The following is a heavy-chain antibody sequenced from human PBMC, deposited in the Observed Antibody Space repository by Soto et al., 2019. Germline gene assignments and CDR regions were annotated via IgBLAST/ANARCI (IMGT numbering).Heavy chain of an antibody. Sequence: GASVKVSCKASRGTFSSYAISWVRQAPGQGLEWMGGIIPIFGTANYAQKFQGRVTITADESTSTAYMELSSLRSEDTAVYYCARGGEFMATITQAFDYWGQGTLVTVSS. D-gene: IGHD5-12*01. J-gene: IGHJ4*02. V-gene: IGHV1-69*13. CDR3: ARGGEFMATITQAFDY. CDR2: IIPIFGTA. CDR1: RGTFSSYA.